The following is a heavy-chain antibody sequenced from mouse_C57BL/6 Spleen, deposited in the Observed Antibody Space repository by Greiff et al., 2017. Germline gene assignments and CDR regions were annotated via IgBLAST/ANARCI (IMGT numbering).Heavy chain of an antibody. CDR3: TRPDPSIHLYYAMDY. J-gene: IGHJ4*01. CDR1: GYTFTSYW. V-gene: IGHV1-5*01. Sequence: VQLKQSGTVLARPGASVKMSCKTSGYTFTSYWMHWVKQRPGQGLEWIGAIYPGNSDTSYNQKFKGKAKLTAVTSASTAYMELSSLTNEDSAVYYCTRPDPSIHLYYAMDYWGQGTSVTVSS. CDR2: IYPGNSDT.